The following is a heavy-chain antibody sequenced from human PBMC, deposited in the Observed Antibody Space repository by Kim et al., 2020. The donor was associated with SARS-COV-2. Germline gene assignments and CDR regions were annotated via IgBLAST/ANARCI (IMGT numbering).Heavy chain of an antibody. J-gene: IGHJ6*02. D-gene: IGHD3-9*01. CDR1: GYSFTSYR. Sequence: GESLKISCKGSGYSFTSYRIGWVRQMPGKSPEWMGIIYSGEPDTRYSPFFQSPVTHPAHKSINTAYLQWRSLKAPDHALYYCAASDWLPYGYGMDVWGQG. V-gene: IGHV5-51*01. CDR2: IYSGEPDT. CDR3: AASDWLPYGYGMDV.